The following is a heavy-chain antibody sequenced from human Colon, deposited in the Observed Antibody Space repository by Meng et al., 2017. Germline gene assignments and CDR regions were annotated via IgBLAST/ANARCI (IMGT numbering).Heavy chain of an antibody. V-gene: IGHV3-74*01. CDR1: GFSIRNHY. CDR3: ARDGGHRADS. D-gene: IGHD2-15*01. J-gene: IGHJ4*02. Sequence: EVQVVESGGGLVQPGGSLRLSCAASGFSIRNHYMHWVRQAPGKGLEWVSRINSDGGSTSYADSVKGRFTISRDNAKNTLYLQMNSLRAEDTAVYYCARDGGHRADSWGQGILVTVSS. CDR2: INSDGGST.